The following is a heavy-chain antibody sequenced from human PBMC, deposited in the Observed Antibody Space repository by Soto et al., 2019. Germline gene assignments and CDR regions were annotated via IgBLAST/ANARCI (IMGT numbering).Heavy chain of an antibody. CDR3: AKVKSLAGQE. CDR2: IKQDGSDK. J-gene: IGHJ4*02. CDR1: GYTFSSYW. D-gene: IGHD6-6*01. V-gene: IGHV3-7*05. Sequence: EVQLVESGGGLVQPGGFLRLSCAASGYTFSSYWMSWVRQAPGKGLEWVANIKQDGSDKYYVDSVKGRFTISRDNAKNSLYLQMNSLTVEDTAIYYCAKVKSLAGQEWGQGTLVTVSS.